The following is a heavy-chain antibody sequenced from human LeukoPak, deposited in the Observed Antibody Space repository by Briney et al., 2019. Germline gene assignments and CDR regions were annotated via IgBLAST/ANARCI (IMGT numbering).Heavy chain of an antibody. D-gene: IGHD3-3*01. CDR1: GFTFSSYA. CDR3: AKGDDFWSGKYYYYYYMDV. CDR2: ISGSGGST. J-gene: IGHJ6*03. V-gene: IGHV3-23*01. Sequence: GGSLRLXCAASGFTFSSYAMSWDRQAPGKGLEWVSAISGSGGSTYYADSVKGRFTISRDNSKNTLYLQMNSLRAEDTAVYYCAKGDDFWSGKYYYYYYMDVWGKGTTVTVSS.